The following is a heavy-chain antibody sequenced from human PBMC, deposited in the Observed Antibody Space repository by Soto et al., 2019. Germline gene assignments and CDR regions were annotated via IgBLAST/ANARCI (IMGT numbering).Heavy chain of an antibody. CDR1: GFTFSSYA. CDR2: ISGSGGST. J-gene: IGHJ4*02. CDR3: AKDVGIVVVPAAMLTGKFY. D-gene: IGHD2-2*01. V-gene: IGHV3-23*01. Sequence: GGSLRLSCAASGFTFSSYAMSWVRQAPGKGLEWVSAISGSGGSTYYADSVKGRFTISRDNSKNTLYLQMNSLRAEDTAVYYCAKDVGIVVVPAAMLTGKFYWGQGTLVTVSS.